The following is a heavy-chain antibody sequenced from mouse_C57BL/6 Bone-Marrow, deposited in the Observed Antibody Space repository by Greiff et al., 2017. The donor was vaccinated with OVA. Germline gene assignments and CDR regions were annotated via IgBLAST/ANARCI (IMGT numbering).Heavy chain of an antibody. CDR2: IGTISGGI. CDR3: GRARYGSSPRYFDV. Sequence: VQLQQPGAELVKPGASVKLSCKASGYTFTSYWMHWVKQRPGRGLEWIGRIGTISGGIKYNEQFKSQATLTVDKPSSTAYLQISSLTSDDSTVYYGGRARYGSSPRYFDVWGTGTTVTVSS. J-gene: IGHJ1*03. D-gene: IGHD1-1*01. V-gene: IGHV1-72*01. CDR1: GYTFTSYW.